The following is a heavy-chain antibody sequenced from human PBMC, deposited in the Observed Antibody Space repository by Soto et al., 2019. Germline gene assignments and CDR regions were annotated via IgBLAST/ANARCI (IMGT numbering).Heavy chain of an antibody. CDR2: ISYDGSNK. V-gene: IGHV3-30*03. CDR1: GFPFTSYG. J-gene: IGHJ4*02. Sequence: QVQLVESGGGVVQPGRSLRLSCAASGFPFTSYGMHWVREGPGKGLEWLAVISYDGSNKFYADSVKGRFTISRDNYKNTLYLHMNSLRPEDTALYYCVGGQFYFDYRGQGTLVIVSS. CDR3: VGGQFYFDY. D-gene: IGHD3-10*01.